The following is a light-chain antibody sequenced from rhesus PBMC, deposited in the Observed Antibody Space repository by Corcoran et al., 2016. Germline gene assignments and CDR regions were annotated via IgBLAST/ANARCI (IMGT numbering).Light chain of an antibody. CDR3: PNSYGTPFT. CDR1: ENVNNY. CDR2: KSS. Sequence: DIQMTQSPSSLSASVGDRVTITCRASENVNNYLPWSQQKQGKAPELLIYKSSTLQSGVPSRFSGSGSGPDFTLTMSSLQPEDFATYYCPNSYGTPFTFGPGNKLDIK. J-gene: IGKJ3*01. V-gene: IGKV1-74*01.